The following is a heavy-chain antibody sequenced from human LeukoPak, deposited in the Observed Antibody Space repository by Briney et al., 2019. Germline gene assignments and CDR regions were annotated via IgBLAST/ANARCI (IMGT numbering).Heavy chain of an antibody. Sequence: ASVKVSCKASGGTFSFYAMNWVRQAPGQGLEWVGRIIPVLDIVTYAQRFQGRVTITADKSTNTADMELSGLTSEDTAVYYCASDGHCRDDACSLVWYIDPWGQGTRVTVSS. CDR3: ASDGHCRDDACSLVWYIDP. CDR1: GGTFSFYA. D-gene: IGHD5-24*01. CDR2: IIPVLDIV. V-gene: IGHV1-69*04. J-gene: IGHJ5*02.